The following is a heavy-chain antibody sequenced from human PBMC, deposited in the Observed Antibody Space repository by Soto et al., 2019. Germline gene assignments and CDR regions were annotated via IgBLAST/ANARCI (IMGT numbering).Heavy chain of an antibody. V-gene: IGHV3-30*19. Sequence: QVQLVQSGGGVVQPGTSLRLSCVGSGFTFRSYVIHWVRQPPGKGLEGVALTSYDGSNKYYDDSVKGRFTISRDNSRNTVDLQMDSLRLEDTALYYCARWGTTGGLDVWGQGTLVSVSS. D-gene: IGHD3-16*01. CDR1: GFTFRSYV. CDR2: TSYDGSNK. J-gene: IGHJ4*02. CDR3: ARWGTTGGLDV.